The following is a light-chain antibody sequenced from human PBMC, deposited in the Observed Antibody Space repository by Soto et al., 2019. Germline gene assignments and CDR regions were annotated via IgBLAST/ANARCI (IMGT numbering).Light chain of an antibody. CDR2: EVS. CDR1: SSDVGGYNY. CDR3: SSYTTTSTVV. J-gene: IGLJ2*01. Sequence: QSVLTQPASVSGSPGQSITISCTGSSSDVGGYNYVSWYQQHPGKAPKPMIYEVSNRPSGVSDRFSGSKSANTASLTISGLQAEDEADYYCSSYTTTSTVVFGGGTKLTVL. V-gene: IGLV2-14*01.